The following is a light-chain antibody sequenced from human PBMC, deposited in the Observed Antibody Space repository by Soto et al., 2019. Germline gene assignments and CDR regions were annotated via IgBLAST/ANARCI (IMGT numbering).Light chain of an antibody. V-gene: IGKV4-1*01. Sequence: DIVMTQSPDSLAVSLGERATINCKSSQSVLYSSNNQNYLAWYQQKPGQPPKLLINWASTRESGVPDRFSGSGSGTDFTLTISSLQAEDVAVYYCQQYYTTPDTFGQGTKLEIK. J-gene: IGKJ2*01. CDR1: QSVLYSSNNQNY. CDR2: WAS. CDR3: QQYYTTPDT.